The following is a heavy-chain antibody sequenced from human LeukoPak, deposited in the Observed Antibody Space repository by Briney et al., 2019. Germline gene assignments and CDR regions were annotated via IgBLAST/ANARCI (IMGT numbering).Heavy chain of an antibody. CDR3: ATGNWNYDS. V-gene: IGHV4-59*08. CDR2: IYYSGST. CDR1: GGSVSSFY. Sequence: TSETLSLTCTVSGGSVSSFYWSWIRQPPGKGLEWIGYIYYSGSTNYNPSLRSRVTISINTSKTQFSLNLISVTAADTAVYFCATGNWNYDSWGQGTLVTVSS. D-gene: IGHD1-7*01. J-gene: IGHJ5*01.